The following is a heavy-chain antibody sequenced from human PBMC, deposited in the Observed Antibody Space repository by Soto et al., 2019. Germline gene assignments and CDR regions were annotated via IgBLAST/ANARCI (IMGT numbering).Heavy chain of an antibody. CDR2: ISAYKGNT. CDR3: ARDWVTMVRGADIDY. Sequence: ASVKVSCKASGYTFTSYGISWVRQAPGQGLEWMGWISAYKGNTNYAQKLQGRVTMTTDTSTSTAYMELRSLRSDDTAVYYCARDWVTMVRGADIDYWGQGTLVTVSS. CDR1: GYTFTSYG. D-gene: IGHD3-10*01. J-gene: IGHJ4*02. V-gene: IGHV1-18*01.